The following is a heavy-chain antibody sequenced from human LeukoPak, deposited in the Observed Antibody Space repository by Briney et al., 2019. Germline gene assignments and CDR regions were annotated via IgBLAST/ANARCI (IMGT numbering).Heavy chain of an antibody. J-gene: IGHJ5*02. CDR1: GYTFTSYG. Sequence: GASVKVSCKASGYTFTSYGISWGRQAPGQGLEWMGWISAYNGNTNYAQKLQGRVTMTTDTSTSTAYMELRSLRSDATAVYHCTRGPALHTNWVGGRWFDPWGQGTLVTVSS. V-gene: IGHV1-18*01. CDR2: ISAYNGNT. CDR3: TRGPALHTNWVGGRWFDP. D-gene: IGHD1-1*01.